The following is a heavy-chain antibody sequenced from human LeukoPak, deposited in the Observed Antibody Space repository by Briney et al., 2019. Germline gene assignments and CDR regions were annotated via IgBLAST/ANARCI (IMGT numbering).Heavy chain of an antibody. D-gene: IGHD3-22*01. CDR2: IYYSGST. CDR1: SGSISSYY. CDR3: ARDNGYYDSSGYLDY. Sequence: SETLSLTCTVSSGSISSYYWSWIRQPPGKGLEWIGYIYYSGSTNYNPSLKSRVTISVDTSKNQFSLKLSSVTAADTAVYYCARDNGYYDSSGYLDYWGQGTLVTVSS. V-gene: IGHV4-59*01. J-gene: IGHJ4*02.